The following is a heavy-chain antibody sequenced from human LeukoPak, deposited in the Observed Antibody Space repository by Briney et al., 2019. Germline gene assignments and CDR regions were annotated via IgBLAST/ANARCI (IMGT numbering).Heavy chain of an antibody. CDR1: GYTFTSYG. CDR3: AKGWSRPILSYYDILTGFILGLEYYFDY. J-gene: IGHJ4*02. Sequence: GASVKVSCKASGYTFTSYGISWVRQAPGQGLEWMGWISAYNGNTNYAQKFQGRVTMTRDTSISTAYMELSRLRSDDTAVYYCAKGWSRPILSYYDILTGFILGLEYYFDYWGQGTLVTVSS. CDR2: ISAYNGNT. V-gene: IGHV1-18*01. D-gene: IGHD3-9*01.